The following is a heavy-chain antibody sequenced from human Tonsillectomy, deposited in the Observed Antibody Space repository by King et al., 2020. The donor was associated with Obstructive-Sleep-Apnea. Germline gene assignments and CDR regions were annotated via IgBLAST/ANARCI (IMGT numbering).Heavy chain of an antibody. CDR3: ARPSRGWYGYFDL. CDR1: GGSISSGSYY. D-gene: IGHD6-19*01. Sequence: QLQESGPGLVKPSETLSLICTVSGGSISSGSYYWGWIRQPPGKGLEWIGNIYYSGSTYYNPSLKSRVTISVDTSKNQFSLKLSSVTAAATAVYYCARPSRGWYGYFDLWGRGTLVIVSS. V-gene: IGHV4-39*07. CDR2: IYYSGST. J-gene: IGHJ2*01.